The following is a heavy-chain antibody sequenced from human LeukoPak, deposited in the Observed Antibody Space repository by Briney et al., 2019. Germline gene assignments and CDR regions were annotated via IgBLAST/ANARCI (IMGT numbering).Heavy chain of an antibody. CDR1: GFTFSSYA. CDR3: ARSFMPLIVVYFDN. D-gene: IGHD3-22*01. CDR2: ISYDGSNK. J-gene: IGHJ4*02. V-gene: IGHV3-30*04. Sequence: GGSLRLSCAASGFTFSSYAMHWVRQAPGKGLEWVAVISYDGSNKYYADSVKGRFTISRDNVRNSLYLQMNSLRAEDTAVYYCARSFMPLIVVYFDNWGQGTLVSVSS.